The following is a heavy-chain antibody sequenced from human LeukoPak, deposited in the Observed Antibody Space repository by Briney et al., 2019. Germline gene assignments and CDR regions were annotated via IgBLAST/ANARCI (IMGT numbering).Heavy chain of an antibody. Sequence: ASVKVSCKASGYTFTRYYMHWVRQAPGQGLEWMGWINPNRGGTYYAQKVQAGLTMHSDTSISTAYMELSRLRSDDTAVYCCARGSWITMIVVVITSDFDYWGQGTLVTVSS. CDR3: ARGSWITMIVVVITSDFDY. CDR2: INPNRGGT. V-gene: IGHV1-2*02. D-gene: IGHD3-22*01. J-gene: IGHJ4*02. CDR1: GYTFTRYY.